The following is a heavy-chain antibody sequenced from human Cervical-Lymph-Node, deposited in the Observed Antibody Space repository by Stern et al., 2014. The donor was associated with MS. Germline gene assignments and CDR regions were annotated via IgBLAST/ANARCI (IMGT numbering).Heavy chain of an antibody. D-gene: IGHD2-21*01. CDR3: ARWSVACDY. J-gene: IGHJ4*02. Sequence: LVQSGAELKKPGESLKISCKTSGYNFINYWIDWVRQVPGKSLEWIGIIYPGHSDIRYSPSFKGHVAISVDKSITTAYLQWNSLKASDTAVYYCARWSVACDYWGQGALITVSS. V-gene: IGHV5-51*03. CDR1: GYNFINYW. CDR2: IYPGHSDI.